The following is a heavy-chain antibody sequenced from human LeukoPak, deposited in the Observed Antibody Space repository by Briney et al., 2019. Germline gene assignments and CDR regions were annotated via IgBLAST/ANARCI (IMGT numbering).Heavy chain of an antibody. V-gene: IGHV4-59*01. CDR3: ARVMVRHYGMDV. J-gene: IGHJ6*02. CDR1: GGSISSYY. CDR2: IYYSGST. D-gene: IGHD3-10*01. Sequence: SETLSLTCTVSGGSISSYYWSWIRQPPGKGLEGIGYIYYSGSTNYNPSLKSRVTISVDPSKNQFSLKLSSVTAADTAVYYCARVMVRHYGMDVWGQGTTVTVSS.